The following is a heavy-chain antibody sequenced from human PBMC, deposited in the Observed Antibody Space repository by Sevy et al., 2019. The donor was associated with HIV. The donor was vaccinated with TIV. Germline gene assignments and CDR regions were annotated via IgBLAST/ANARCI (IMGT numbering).Heavy chain of an antibody. CDR2: ISSSSNFV. Sequence: GGSLRLSCTASGFPFSSYDMNRVRQAPGQGLEWISSISSSSNFVYQADSVKGRFTISRDNAKNSLFLQMNSLTVEDTAVYYCARDRGVPRTRGSYQYGMDVWGQGTTVTVSS. CDR1: GFPFSSYD. CDR3: ARDRGVPRTRGSYQYGMDV. J-gene: IGHJ6*02. V-gene: IGHV3-21*06. D-gene: IGHD3-16*01.